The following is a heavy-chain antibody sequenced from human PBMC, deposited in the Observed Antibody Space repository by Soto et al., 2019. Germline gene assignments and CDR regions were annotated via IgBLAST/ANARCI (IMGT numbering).Heavy chain of an antibody. CDR1: GGTFSSYA. Sequence: QVQLVQSGAEVKKPGSSVKVSCKASGGTFSSYAISWVRQAPGQGLEWMGGIIPIFGTANYAQKFQGRVTITADKSTSTAYMELSSLRSEDTAVYYCARDNRAYYYDSSGPFDYWGQGTLVTASS. V-gene: IGHV1-69*06. CDR3: ARDNRAYYYDSSGPFDY. CDR2: IIPIFGTA. D-gene: IGHD3-22*01. J-gene: IGHJ4*02.